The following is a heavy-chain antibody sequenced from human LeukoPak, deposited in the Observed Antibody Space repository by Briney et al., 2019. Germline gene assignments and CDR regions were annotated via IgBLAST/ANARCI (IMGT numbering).Heavy chain of an antibody. Sequence: SETLFLTCTVSGGSISSGSYYWSWIRQPAGKGLEWIGRIYTSGSTNYNPSLKSRVTMSVDTSKNQFSLKLSSVTAADTAVYYCARGDPWVPAAIGRDDAFDIWGQGTMVTVSS. CDR1: GGSISSGSYY. CDR2: IYTSGST. D-gene: IGHD2-2*01. CDR3: ARGDPWVPAAIGRDDAFDI. J-gene: IGHJ3*02. V-gene: IGHV4-61*02.